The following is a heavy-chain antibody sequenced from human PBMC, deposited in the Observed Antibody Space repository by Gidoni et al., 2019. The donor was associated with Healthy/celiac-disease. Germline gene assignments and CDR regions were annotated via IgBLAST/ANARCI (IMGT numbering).Heavy chain of an antibody. Sequence: EVQLVQSGAEAKMPGEPLKISCTGSGYSFHSYWMGLVRQMPGKGLEWMGIIYPGDSDTRYSPSFQGEVNISADKSISTAYLQWSSLKASDTAMYDCARHRASSGYDVDDWGQGTLVTVSS. J-gene: IGHJ4*02. CDR1: GYSFHSYW. CDR2: IYPGDSDT. V-gene: IGHV5-51*01. CDR3: ARHRASSGYDVDD. D-gene: IGHD5-12*01.